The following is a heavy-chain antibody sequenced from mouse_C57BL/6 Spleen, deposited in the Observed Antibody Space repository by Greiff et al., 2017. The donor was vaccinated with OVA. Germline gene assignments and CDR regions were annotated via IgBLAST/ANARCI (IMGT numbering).Heavy chain of an antibody. Sequence: EVQLQQSGPELVKPGASVKISCKASGYSFTGYYMNWVKQSPEKSLEWIGEINPSTGGTTYNQKFKAKATLTVDKSSSTAYMQLKSLTSEDSAVYYCARSIYGNYGDYWGQGTTLTVSS. CDR1: GYSFTGYY. V-gene: IGHV1-42*01. CDR3: ARSIYGNYGDY. CDR2: INPSTGGT. D-gene: IGHD2-1*01. J-gene: IGHJ2*01.